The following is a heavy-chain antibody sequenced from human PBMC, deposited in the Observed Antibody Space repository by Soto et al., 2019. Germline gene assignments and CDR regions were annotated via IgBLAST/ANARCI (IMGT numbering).Heavy chain of an antibody. Sequence: WASVKVSCKASGYTFTSYGISWVRQAPGQGLEWMGWISAYNGNTNYAQKLQGRVTMTTDTSTSTAYMELRSLRSDDTAVYYCARAEYYDILTGYWDDAFAIWGKGTMVTV. CDR3: ARAEYYDILTGYWDDAFAI. D-gene: IGHD3-9*01. V-gene: IGHV1-18*01. J-gene: IGHJ3*02. CDR2: ISAYNGNT. CDR1: GYTFTSYG.